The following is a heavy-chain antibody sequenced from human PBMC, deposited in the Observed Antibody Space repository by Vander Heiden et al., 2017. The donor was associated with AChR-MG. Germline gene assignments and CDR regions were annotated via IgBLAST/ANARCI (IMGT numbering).Heavy chain of an antibody. J-gene: IGHJ4*02. Sequence: EVQLVESGGGLVQPGGSLRLSCAGPGFTLVYSSMKRLRSAPGKGVEWVSSISSSGSYIYYADSVKGRFTISRDSANNSLYLQMDSLRVEDTAVYYCARDPWGNFDSWGQGTLVTVSS. CDR3: ARDPWGNFDS. D-gene: IGHD3-16*01. CDR1: GFTLVYSS. CDR2: ISSSGSYI. V-gene: IGHV3-21*01.